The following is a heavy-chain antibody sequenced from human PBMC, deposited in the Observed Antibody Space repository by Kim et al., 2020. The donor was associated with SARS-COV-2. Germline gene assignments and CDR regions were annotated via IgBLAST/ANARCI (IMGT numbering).Heavy chain of an antibody. Sequence: GGSLRLSCTASGFTFGDYAMTWFRRAPGKGLEWVAFIRSKAYGGTSEYAASVKGRFTLSRDDSKSIAYLQINSLKTEDTAVYYCTRQGPSVVSPSYYFDFWGQGALVTVSS. V-gene: IGHV3-49*03. CDR2: IRSKAYGGTS. CDR1: GFTFGDYA. J-gene: IGHJ4*02. D-gene: IGHD6-6*01. CDR3: TRQGPSVVSPSYYFDF.